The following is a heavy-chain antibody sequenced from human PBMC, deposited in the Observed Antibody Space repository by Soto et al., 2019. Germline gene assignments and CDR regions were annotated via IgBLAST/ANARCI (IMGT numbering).Heavy chain of an antibody. CDR1: GGTFSSYA. D-gene: IGHD6-13*01. CDR2: IIPIFGTA. J-gene: IGHJ6*02. CDR3: ARDLGIAAAGHYYYYGMDV. Sequence: QVQLVQSGAEVKKPGSSVKVSCKASGGTFSSYAISWVRQAPGQGLEWMGGIIPIFGTANYAQKFQGRVAITADESTSTACMELSSLRSEDTAVYYCARDLGIAAAGHYYYYGMDVWGQGTTVTVSS. V-gene: IGHV1-69*01.